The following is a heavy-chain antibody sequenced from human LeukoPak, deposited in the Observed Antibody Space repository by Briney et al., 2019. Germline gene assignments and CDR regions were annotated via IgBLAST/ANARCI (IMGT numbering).Heavy chain of an antibody. V-gene: IGHV1-69*13. CDR2: IIPIFGTA. Sequence: GASVKVSCKASGGTFISYAISWVRQAPGQGLEWMGGIIPIFGTANYAQKFQGRVTITADESTSTAYMELCSLRSEDTAVYYCVLGCSGGSCYPYYFDYWGQGTLVTVSS. CDR3: VLGCSGGSCYPYYFDY. D-gene: IGHD2-15*01. CDR1: GGTFISYA. J-gene: IGHJ4*02.